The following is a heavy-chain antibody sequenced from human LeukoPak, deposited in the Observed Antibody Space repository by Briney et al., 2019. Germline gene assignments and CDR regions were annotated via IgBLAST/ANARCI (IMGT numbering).Heavy chain of an antibody. CDR2: LSSSSSTI. CDR3: ARDWTFWSDTSG. V-gene: IGHV3-48*01. CDR1: GFTFSSYS. D-gene: IGHD3-3*01. J-gene: IGHJ4*02. Sequence: PGGSLRLSCAASGFTFSSYSMNWVRQAPGKGLGWVSYLSSSSSTIYYADSVKGRFTISRDNAKNSLHLHMNSLRAEDTAVNYCARDWTFWSDTSGGGQGTLVTVSS.